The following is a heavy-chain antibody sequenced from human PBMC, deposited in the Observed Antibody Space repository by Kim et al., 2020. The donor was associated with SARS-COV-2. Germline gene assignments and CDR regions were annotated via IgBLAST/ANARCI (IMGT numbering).Heavy chain of an antibody. D-gene: IGHD6-13*01. CDR1: GGTFSSYA. Sequence: SVKVSCKASGGTFSSYAISWVRQAPGQGLEWMGGIIPIFGTANYAQKFQGRVTIIADESTSTAYMELSSLRSEETAVYYCALRGRAAAESYYYYYGMDV. J-gene: IGHJ6*01. CDR2: IIPIFGTA. CDR3: ALRGRAAAESYYYYYGMDV. V-gene: IGHV1-69*13.